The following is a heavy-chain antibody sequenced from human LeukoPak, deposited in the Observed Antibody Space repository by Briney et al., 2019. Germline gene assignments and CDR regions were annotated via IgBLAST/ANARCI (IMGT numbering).Heavy chain of an antibody. J-gene: IGHJ1*01. CDR2: ISSSGSTI. CDR3: ARDSSGWLGYFQH. V-gene: IGHV3-11*01. Sequence: GGSLRLSCAASGFTFSDYYMSWIRQAPGKGLEWVSYISSSGSTIYYADSVKGRFTISRDNSKNTLYLQMNSLRAEDTAVYYCARDSSGWLGYFQHWGQGTLVTVSS. CDR1: GFTFSDYY. D-gene: IGHD6-19*01.